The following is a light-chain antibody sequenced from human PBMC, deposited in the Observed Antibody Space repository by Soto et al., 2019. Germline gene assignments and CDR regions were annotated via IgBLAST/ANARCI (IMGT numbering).Light chain of an antibody. Sequence: SALTQPRSVSGSPGQSVTISCIGTSSDVGDYNYVSWYQQHPGKAPTLMVYDVSKRPSGVPGRFSGSKSGNTASLTISGLQAEDEADYYCCSYAGSSWVFGGGTKLTVL. V-gene: IGLV2-11*01. CDR1: SSDVGDYNY. CDR2: DVS. CDR3: CSYAGSSWV. J-gene: IGLJ3*02.